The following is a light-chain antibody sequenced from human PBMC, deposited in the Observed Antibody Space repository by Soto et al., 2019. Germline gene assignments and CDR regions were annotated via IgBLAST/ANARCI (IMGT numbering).Light chain of an antibody. Sequence: QSVLTQPPSASGSPGQSVTISCTGTSSDVGGYNYASWYQQHPGKAPKLMIYEVNKRPSGVPDRFSGSKSGNTASLTVSGLQAEDEADYYCNSYAGSPYVFGTGTKLTVL. V-gene: IGLV2-8*01. CDR3: NSYAGSPYV. J-gene: IGLJ1*01. CDR2: EVN. CDR1: SSDVGGYNY.